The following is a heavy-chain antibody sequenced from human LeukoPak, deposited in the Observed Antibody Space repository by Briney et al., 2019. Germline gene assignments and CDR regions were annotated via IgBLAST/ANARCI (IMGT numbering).Heavy chain of an antibody. V-gene: IGHV3-21*01. Sequence: GGSLRLCFAASGFTLSNYTITWVRQAPGRGLEWVASNSRSSIYISYAISVKGRFTISRDNAKTSMYLQMNSLRAEDTAVYYCARDLHYRSAHYYMDVWGKGTTVTVSS. CDR1: GFTLSNYT. CDR2: NSRSSIYI. J-gene: IGHJ6*03. CDR3: ARDLHYRSAHYYMDV. D-gene: IGHD3-3*02.